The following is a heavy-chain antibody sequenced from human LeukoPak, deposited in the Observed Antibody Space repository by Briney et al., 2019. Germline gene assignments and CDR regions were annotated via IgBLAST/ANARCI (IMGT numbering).Heavy chain of an antibody. CDR2: IYYSGST. D-gene: IGHD6-13*01. J-gene: IGHJ6*04. V-gene: IGHV4-59*01. CDR1: GGSISSYY. Sequence: SETLSLTCTVSGGSISSYYWSWIRQPPGKGLEWIGYIYYSGSTNYNPPLKSRVTISVDTSKNQFSLKLSSVTAADTAVYYCARGSSWYKDYYYGMDVWGKGTMVTVSS. CDR3: ARGSSWYKDYYYGMDV.